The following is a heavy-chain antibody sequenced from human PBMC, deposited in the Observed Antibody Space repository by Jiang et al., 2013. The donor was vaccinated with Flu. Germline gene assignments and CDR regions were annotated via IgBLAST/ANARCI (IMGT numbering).Heavy chain of an antibody. CDR2: ISAYNGNT. J-gene: IGHJ6*02. D-gene: IGHD3-16*01. Sequence: GAEVKKPGASVKVSCKASGYTFTSYGISWVRQAPGQGLEWMGWISAYNGNTNYAQKLQGRVTMTTDTSTSTAYMELRSLRSDDTAVCYCARDFRGVRPYYYYGMDVWGQGTTVTVSS. CDR1: GYTFTSYG. CDR3: ARDFRGVRPYYYYGMDV. V-gene: IGHV1-18*01.